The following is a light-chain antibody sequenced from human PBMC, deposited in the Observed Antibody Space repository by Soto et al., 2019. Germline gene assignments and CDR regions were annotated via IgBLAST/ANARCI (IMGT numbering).Light chain of an antibody. CDR1: SSDVGGYNY. J-gene: IGLJ1*01. Sequence: QSVLTQPASVSGSPGQSITISCTGTSSDVGGYNYVSWYQQHPGKAPKPMIYDVSNRPSGVSNRFSGSKSGNTASLTISGLQAEDEADYYCSSYTSSSPSFGTGTKVTVL. CDR3: SSYTSSSPS. CDR2: DVS. V-gene: IGLV2-14*01.